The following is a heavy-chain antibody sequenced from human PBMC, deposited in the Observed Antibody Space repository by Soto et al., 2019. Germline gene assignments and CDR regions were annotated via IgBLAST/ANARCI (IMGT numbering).Heavy chain of an antibody. D-gene: IGHD5-12*01. CDR1: GFTFSSYD. J-gene: IGHJ4*02. Sequence: EVQLVESGGGLVQPGGSLRLSCAASGFTFSSYDMQWVRQPTGKGLEWVSAIGTAGDTYYPDSVKGRFTISRKNAKNSLYLQMNSLRDEDTAVYYCARVLRGYSGFEDYYDYWGQGALVNVSS. CDR2: IGTAGDT. V-gene: IGHV3-13*04. CDR3: ARVLRGYSGFEDYYDY.